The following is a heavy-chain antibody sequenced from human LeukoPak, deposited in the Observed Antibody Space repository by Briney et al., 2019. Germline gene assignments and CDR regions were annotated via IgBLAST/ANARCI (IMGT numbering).Heavy chain of an antibody. J-gene: IGHJ1*01. V-gene: IGHV1-2*02. CDR1: GYTFSGYY. CDR2: INPNSGGT. CDR3: ARGYPLSTTAAGTYFQH. Sequence: ASVKVSCKASGYTFSGYYMHWVRQAPGQGLEWMGWINPNSGGTNYAQKLQGRVTMTRDTSISTAYMGLSRLRSDDTAVYYCARGYPLSTTAAGTYFQHWGQGTLVTVSS. D-gene: IGHD6-13*01.